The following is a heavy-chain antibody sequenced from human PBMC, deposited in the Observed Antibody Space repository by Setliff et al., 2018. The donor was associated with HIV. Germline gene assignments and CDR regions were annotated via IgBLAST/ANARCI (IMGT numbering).Heavy chain of an antibody. CDR3: ARGFTYRGYYYGSGSYYNIQQPIDY. Sequence: ASVKVSCKASGYTFTGYYIHWVRQAPGQGLEWMGWIIPNSGGTNYAQKFQGRVTMTRDTSTSTAYMELSGLTSDDTAVYYCARGFTYRGYYYGSGSYYNIQQPIDYWGQGTLVTVSS. CDR1: GYTFTGYY. J-gene: IGHJ4*02. CDR2: IIPNSGGT. V-gene: IGHV1-2*02. D-gene: IGHD3-10*01.